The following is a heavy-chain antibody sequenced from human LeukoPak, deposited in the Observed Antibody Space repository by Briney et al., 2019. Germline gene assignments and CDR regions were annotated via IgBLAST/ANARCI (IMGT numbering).Heavy chain of an antibody. J-gene: IGHJ3*02. CDR1: GHTLTELS. CDR2: FDPENDKI. CDR3: AINRAIFGADYAFDI. V-gene: IGHV1-24*01. Sequence: ASVKVSCKVSGHTLTELSMHWVRQAPGKGLEWVGGFDPENDKIIYAQKFQGRVTMTEDTSTDTAYMELSSLRSEDTAIYYCAINRAIFGADYAFDISGQRTVVAVSS. D-gene: IGHD3-3*01.